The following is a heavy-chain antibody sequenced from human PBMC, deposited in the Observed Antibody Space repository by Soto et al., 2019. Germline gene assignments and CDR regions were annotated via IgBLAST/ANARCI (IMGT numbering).Heavy chain of an antibody. Sequence: ASVKVSCKASGYTFTSYGISWVRQAPGQGLEWMGWISAYNGNTNYAQKLQGRVTMTTDTSTSTAYMELRSLRSDDTAVYYCARVGSRSLGYCSSTSCDNWFDPWGQGTLVTVSS. J-gene: IGHJ5*02. D-gene: IGHD2-2*01. CDR1: GYTFTSYG. CDR3: ARVGSRSLGYCSSTSCDNWFDP. CDR2: ISAYNGNT. V-gene: IGHV1-18*01.